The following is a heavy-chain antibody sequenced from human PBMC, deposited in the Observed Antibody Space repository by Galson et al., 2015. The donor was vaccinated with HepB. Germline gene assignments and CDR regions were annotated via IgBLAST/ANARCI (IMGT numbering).Heavy chain of an antibody. D-gene: IGHD3-10*02. CDR3: SPDLLRCLYGDWFDP. V-gene: IGHV2-5*01. Sequence: PALVKPTQTLMLTCTFSGFSLSTSGVGVGWIRQPPGKALEWLALIYWNDDKRYSPSLKSRLTITKDTSKNQVVLTMTNMDPVDTATYFWSPDLLRCLYGDWFDPWGQGTPVTVSS. CDR1: GFSLSTSGVG. J-gene: IGHJ5*02. CDR2: IYWNDDK.